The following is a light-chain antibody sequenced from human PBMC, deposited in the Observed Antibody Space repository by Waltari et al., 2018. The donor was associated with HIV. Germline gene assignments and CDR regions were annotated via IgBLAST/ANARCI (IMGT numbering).Light chain of an antibody. CDR1: QSVSSTY. V-gene: IGKV3-20*01. Sequence: EFVLTQSPGTLSLSPGERATLSCRASQSVSSTYFGWYQQKPGQAPRLLIDAASSRATGIPDRFSGSGSGTDFTLTISRLEPEDFAVYYCQQYSSSFPVTFGGGTKVEIK. J-gene: IGKJ4*01. CDR2: AAS. CDR3: QQYSSSFPVT.